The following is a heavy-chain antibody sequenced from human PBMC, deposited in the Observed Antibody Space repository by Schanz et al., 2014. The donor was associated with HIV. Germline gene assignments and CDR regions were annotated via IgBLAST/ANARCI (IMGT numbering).Heavy chain of an antibody. CDR3: ARVRDTSYYDSSAYYLDY. J-gene: IGHJ4*02. V-gene: IGHV3-66*01. D-gene: IGHD3-22*01. Sequence: EVQVLESGGDLVQPGGSLRLSCAASGLTLSSYGMSWVRQAPGKGLEWVSVIYSGVSTYYADSVKGRFTISRDNSKNTLYLQMNSLRADDTAVYYCARVRDTSYYDSSAYYLDYWGQGTLVTVSS. CDR1: GLTLSSYG. CDR2: IYSGVST.